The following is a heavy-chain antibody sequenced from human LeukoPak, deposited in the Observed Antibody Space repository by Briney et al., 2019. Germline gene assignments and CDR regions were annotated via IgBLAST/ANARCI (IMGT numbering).Heavy chain of an antibody. J-gene: IGHJ4*02. Sequence: ASVKVSCKASGCTFSSYAISWVRQAPGQGLEWMGGIIPIFGTANYAQKFQGRVTITADESTSTAYMELSSLRSEDTAVYYCARDLGYCSSTSCFDDYWGQGTLVTVSS. CDR3: ARDLGYCSSTSCFDDY. CDR1: GCTFSSYA. V-gene: IGHV1-69*13. CDR2: IIPIFGTA. D-gene: IGHD2-2*03.